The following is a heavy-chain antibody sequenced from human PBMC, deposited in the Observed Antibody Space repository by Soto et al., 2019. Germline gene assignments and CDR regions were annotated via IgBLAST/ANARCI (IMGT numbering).Heavy chain of an antibody. CDR2: IRSKVNSYAT. CDR3: TMSTVTMWGY. J-gene: IGHJ4*02. V-gene: IGHV3-73*01. D-gene: IGHD3-10*02. Sequence: EVQRVESGGGLVQPGGSLKLSCAASGFTFSGSAMHWVRQASGKGLEWVGRIRSKVNSYATAYAASVKGRFIISRDDSQSMDHLHKNSMTTADTAIYYYTMSTVTMWGYWGQGTLVTVSS. CDR1: GFTFSGSA.